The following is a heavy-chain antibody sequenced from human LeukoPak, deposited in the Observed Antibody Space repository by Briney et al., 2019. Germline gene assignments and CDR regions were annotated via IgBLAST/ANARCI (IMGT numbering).Heavy chain of an antibody. CDR2: IWSHGNEK. Sequence: GRSLRLSCAASGFTFSFYGMHWVRQAPGKGLKWVAVIWSHGNEKYYADSVECRFTISRDNSKNTLYLQMNSLRDEDTAVYYCARWGISAVHDAFDMWGQGTMVTVSS. D-gene: IGHD6-13*01. J-gene: IGHJ3*02. V-gene: IGHV3-33*01. CDR3: ARWGISAVHDAFDM. CDR1: GFTFSFYG.